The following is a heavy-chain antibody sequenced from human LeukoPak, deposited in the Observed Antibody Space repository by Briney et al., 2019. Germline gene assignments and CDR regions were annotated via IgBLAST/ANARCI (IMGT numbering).Heavy chain of an antibody. J-gene: IGHJ4*02. CDR3: AKDIVPDSGWDLDY. V-gene: IGHV3-23*05. Sequence: GGSLRLSCVASGITFSTYSMTWVRQRPGKGLEWAASIYNSGTKIFYADSVKGRFTISRDNSNNVLFLQMDSLRAEDSAIYYCAKDIVPDSGWDLDYWGRGTLVTVSS. D-gene: IGHD6-19*01. CDR1: GITFSTYS. CDR2: IYNSGTKI.